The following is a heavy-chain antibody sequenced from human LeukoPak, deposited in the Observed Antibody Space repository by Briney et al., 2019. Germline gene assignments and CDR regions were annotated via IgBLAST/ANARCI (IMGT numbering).Heavy chain of an antibody. J-gene: IGHJ6*02. CDR2: ISSNGGST. V-gene: IGHV3-64*01. CDR1: GFTFSSYA. D-gene: IGHD1-26*01. Sequence: GRSLRLSCAASGFTFSSYAMHWVRQAPGKGLEYVSAISSNGGSTYYANSVKGRFTISRDNSKNTLYLQMGSLRAEDMAVYYCARGGEEWELPGRYYYYYGMDVWGQGTTVTVSS. CDR3: ARGGEEWELPGRYYYYYGMDV.